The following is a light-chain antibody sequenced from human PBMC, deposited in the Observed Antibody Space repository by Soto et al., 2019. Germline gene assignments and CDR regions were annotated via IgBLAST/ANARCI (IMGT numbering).Light chain of an antibody. CDR2: GAS. J-gene: IGKJ4*01. CDR3: QQYGSPPLT. CDR1: QSVINIF. V-gene: IGKV3-20*01. Sequence: EIVLTQSPVTLFLSPGERATLSCRASQSVINIFLAWYQQKPGQAPRLLIYGASSRATGIPDRFSGSGSGTDFTLTISRLDPEDFAVYYCQQYGSPPLTFGGGTKVDIK.